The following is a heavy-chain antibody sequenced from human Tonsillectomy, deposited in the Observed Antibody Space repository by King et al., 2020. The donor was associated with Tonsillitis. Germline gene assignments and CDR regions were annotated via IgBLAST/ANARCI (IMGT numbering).Heavy chain of an antibody. CDR3: AHQGDILTGYDY. J-gene: IGHJ4*02. V-gene: IGHV2-5*01. CDR1: GFSLITSGVG. CDR2: LYWNDDK. D-gene: IGHD3-9*01. Sequence: TLKESGPTLVKPTQTLTLTCTFSGFSLITSGVGVGWIRQPPGKALEWLALLYWNDDKRYSLSLKSRLTIPKDTSKNQVVLTITNMDPVDTATYYCAHQGDILTGYDYWGQGTLVTVAS.